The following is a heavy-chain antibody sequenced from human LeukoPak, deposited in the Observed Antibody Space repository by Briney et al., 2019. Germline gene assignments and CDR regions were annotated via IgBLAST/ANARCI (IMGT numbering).Heavy chain of an antibody. Sequence: GGSLRLSCAASGFTFSGSATHWVRQASGKGLEWVGRIRSRANNYATAYAASVKGRFTISRDDSNKTAFLQMSSLGTEDTAVYYCTVSHDYGDHWGQGTLVTVSS. V-gene: IGHV3-73*01. CDR1: GFTFSGSA. CDR3: TVSHDYGDH. CDR2: IRSRANNYAT. J-gene: IGHJ4*02. D-gene: IGHD4-17*01.